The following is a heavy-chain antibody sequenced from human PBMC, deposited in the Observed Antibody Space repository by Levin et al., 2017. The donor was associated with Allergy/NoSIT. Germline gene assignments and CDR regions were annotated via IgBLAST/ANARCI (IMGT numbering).Heavy chain of an antibody. CDR2: ISYDGSNK. CDR1: GFTFSSYA. CDR3: ARESGSGWFQIFDY. Sequence: GGSLRLSCAASGFTFSSYAMHWVRQAPGKGLEWVAVISYDGSNKYYADSVKGRFTISRDNSKNTLYLQMNSLRAEDTAVYYCARESGSGWFQIFDYWGQGTLVTVSS. D-gene: IGHD6-19*01. V-gene: IGHV3-30-3*01. J-gene: IGHJ4*02.